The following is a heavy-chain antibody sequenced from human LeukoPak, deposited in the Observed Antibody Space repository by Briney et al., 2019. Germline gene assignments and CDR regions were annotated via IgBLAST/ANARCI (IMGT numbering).Heavy chain of an antibody. CDR3: AKIGFDYYYYYYYMDV. CDR1: GFTFDDYA. Sequence: GGYLRLSCAASGFTFDDYAMHWVRPAPGHGWVWVSLISGGGGSTYYADSVKGRFTISRANTKTSLYLQMNSPRTEDTALYYCAKIGFDYYYYYYYMDVWGKGTTVTVSS. CDR2: ISGGGGST. V-gene: IGHV3-43*02. D-gene: IGHD3-9*01. J-gene: IGHJ6*03.